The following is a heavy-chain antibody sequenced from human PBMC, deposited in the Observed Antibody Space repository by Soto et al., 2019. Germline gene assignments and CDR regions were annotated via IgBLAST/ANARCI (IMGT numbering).Heavy chain of an antibody. D-gene: IGHD5-12*01. CDR1: GGTFSSYA. V-gene: IGHV1-69*01. CDR2: IIPIFGTA. Sequence: QVQLVQSGAEVKKPGSSVKVSCKASGGTFSSYAISWVRQAPGQGLEWMGGIIPIFGTANYAQKFQGRVTNTAGESPGTGYIGLGSLRTEDTAVYYCASGQWRGVATILGWFDPWGQGTLVTVSS. J-gene: IGHJ5*02. CDR3: ASGQWRGVATILGWFDP.